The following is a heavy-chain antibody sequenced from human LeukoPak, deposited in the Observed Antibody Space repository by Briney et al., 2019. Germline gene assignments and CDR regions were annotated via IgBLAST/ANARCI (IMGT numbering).Heavy chain of an antibody. CDR1: GGSISSGSYY. CDR2: IYTSGST. J-gene: IGHJ4*02. D-gene: IGHD1-1*01. V-gene: IGHV4-61*02. Sequence: SETLSLTCTVSGGSISSGSYYWSWTRQPAGKGLEWIGRIYTSGSTNYNPSLKSRVTISVDTSKNQFSLRLNSVIAADTAIYYCAKITTLDYWGQGTLVTVSS. CDR3: AKITTLDY.